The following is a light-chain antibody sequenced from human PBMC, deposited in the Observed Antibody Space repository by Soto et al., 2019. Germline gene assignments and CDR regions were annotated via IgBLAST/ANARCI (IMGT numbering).Light chain of an antibody. CDR2: GAS. CDR3: LRYGDSPPAYT. J-gene: IGKJ2*01. V-gene: IGKV3-20*01. Sequence: EIVLTQSPGTVSLSPGERATLSCRASQSVSSRNLAWYRQKPGQAPSLLIFGASNRAIGIPDRFSVSGSGTDFTLNISRLEPEDCAVYYCLRYGDSPPAYTFGQGTKLEIK. CDR1: QSVSSRN.